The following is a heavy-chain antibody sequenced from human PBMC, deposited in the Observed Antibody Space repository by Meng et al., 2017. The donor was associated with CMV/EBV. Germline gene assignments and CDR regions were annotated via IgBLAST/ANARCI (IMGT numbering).Heavy chain of an antibody. CDR1: GGSISSSSYY. CDR2: IYYSGST. V-gene: IGHV4-39*07. D-gene: IGHD3-22*01. CDR3: ARGVVTMIVVYDP. J-gene: IGHJ5*02. Sequence: QLQESGPGLVKPSETLSPTCTVSGGSISSSSYYWGWIRQPPGKGLEWIGSIYYSGSTYYNPSLKSRVTISVDTSKNQFSLKLSSVTAADTAVYYCARGVVTMIVVYDPWGQGTLVTVSS.